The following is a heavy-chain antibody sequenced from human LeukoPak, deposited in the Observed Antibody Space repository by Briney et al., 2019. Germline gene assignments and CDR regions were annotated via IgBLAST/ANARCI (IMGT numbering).Heavy chain of an antibody. CDR1: GGSISSYY. D-gene: IGHD3-22*01. V-gene: IGHV4-4*07. J-gene: IGHJ4*02. Sequence: PSETLSLTCTASGGSISSYYWSWIRRPAGKGLEWIGRIYTSGSTNYNPSLKSRVTISVDKSKNQFSLKLSSVTAADTAVYYCARDRGDSSGHFDYWGQGTLVTVSS. CDR2: IYTSGST. CDR3: ARDRGDSSGHFDY.